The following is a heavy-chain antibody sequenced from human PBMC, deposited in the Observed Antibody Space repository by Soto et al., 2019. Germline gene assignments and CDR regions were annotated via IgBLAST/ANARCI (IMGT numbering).Heavy chain of an antibody. D-gene: IGHD1-1*01. CDR3: AREYNWNDGIDY. CDR2: IWYDGSNK. CDR1: GFTFSSYG. V-gene: IGHV3-33*01. Sequence: AGGSLRLSCAASGFTFSSYGMHWVRQAPGKGLEWVAVIWYDGSNKYYADSVKGRFTISRDNSKNTLYLQMNSLRAEDTAVYYCAREYNWNDGIDYWGQGTLVTSPQ. J-gene: IGHJ4*02.